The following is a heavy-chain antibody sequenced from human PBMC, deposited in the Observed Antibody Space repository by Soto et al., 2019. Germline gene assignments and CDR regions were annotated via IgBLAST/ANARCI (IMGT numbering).Heavy chain of an antibody. Sequence: GGSLRLSCEPTGFTFSTYWVHWVRQAPGKGLVWVSRINSDGSTTQYADSVKGRVTISRDNAKNTLYLQMNSLRAEDTAVYYGARGGGNRDCYSSFDIGGQGAIFTVSS. V-gene: IGHV3-74*01. CDR3: ARGGGNRDCYSSFDI. CDR1: GFTFSTYW. D-gene: IGHD2-15*01. CDR2: INSDGSTT. J-gene: IGHJ3*02.